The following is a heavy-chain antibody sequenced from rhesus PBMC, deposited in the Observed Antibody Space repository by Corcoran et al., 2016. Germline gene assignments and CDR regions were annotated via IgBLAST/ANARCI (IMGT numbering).Heavy chain of an antibody. CDR2: IYGNSAST. V-gene: IGHV4S9*01. Sequence: QVPLQESGPGLVKPSETLSLTCAVSGGSISAYYSWTWIRQPPGKGLEWIWKIYGNSASTYYNPSLKSRVTSAKDTSKNQFFLKLSSVTAADTAVYYCARDVGEDYWGQGVLVTVSS. D-gene: IGHD2-15*01. CDR1: GGSISAYYS. CDR3: ARDVGEDY. J-gene: IGHJ4*01.